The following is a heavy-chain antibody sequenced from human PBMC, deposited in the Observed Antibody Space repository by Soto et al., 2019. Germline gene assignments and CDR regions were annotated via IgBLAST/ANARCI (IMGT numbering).Heavy chain of an antibody. CDR2: IYYSGGP. CDR3: ARGGGAIHSYYYGMDV. V-gene: IGHV4-59*01. D-gene: IGHD3-10*01. J-gene: IGHJ6*02. CDR1: GGSISGCY. Sequence: SETLSLTCTVSGGSISGCYWTWIRQPPGKGLEWIGYIYYSGGPNYNPSLKSRVTISVDTSKNQFSLKLTSVTAADTAVYYCARGGGAIHSYYYGMDVWGQGTTVTVSS.